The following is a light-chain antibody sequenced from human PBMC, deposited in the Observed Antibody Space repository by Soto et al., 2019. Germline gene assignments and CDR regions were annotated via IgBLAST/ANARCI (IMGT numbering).Light chain of an antibody. Sequence: DIQMTQSPSSLSVSVGDRVTITCQASQGISNYLNWYQQKPGKAPKLLIYDATNLETGVPSRFSGSGSGTDFTFTISSQQPEDTATYYCQQYDNLPITFGQGTRLEIK. CDR2: DAT. J-gene: IGKJ5*01. V-gene: IGKV1-33*01. CDR1: QGISNY. CDR3: QQYDNLPIT.